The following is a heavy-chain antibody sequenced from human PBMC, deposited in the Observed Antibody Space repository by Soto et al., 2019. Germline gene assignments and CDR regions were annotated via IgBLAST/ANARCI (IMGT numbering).Heavy chain of an antibody. V-gene: IGHV4-61*01. CDR3: ARYSGRYSYNWFDP. J-gene: IGHJ5*02. D-gene: IGHD1-26*01. Sequence: SETLSLTCTVSGDSVTSGSHYWSWIRQPPGKGLEWIGYIYYSGTTNYNPSLKSRVTISVDTSKNQFSLKLSSVTAADTAVYYCARYSGRYSYNWFDPWGQGTLVTV. CDR2: IYYSGTT. CDR1: GDSVTSGSHY.